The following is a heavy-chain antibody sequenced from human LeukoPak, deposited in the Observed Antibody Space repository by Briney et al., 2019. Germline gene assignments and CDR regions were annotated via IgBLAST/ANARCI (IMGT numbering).Heavy chain of an antibody. D-gene: IGHD2-2*01. V-gene: IGHV3-23*01. CDR2: ISGSGGDT. CDR1: GFTFNNYA. J-gene: IGHJ4*02. Sequence: GGSLRLSCAASGFTFNNYAMSWVRQAPEKGLEWVSGISGSGGDTYYPDSVKGRFTISRDNSKNTVYLQMNSLRAEDTAVYYCARGETSSYDYWGQGTLVTVSS. CDR3: ARGETSSYDY.